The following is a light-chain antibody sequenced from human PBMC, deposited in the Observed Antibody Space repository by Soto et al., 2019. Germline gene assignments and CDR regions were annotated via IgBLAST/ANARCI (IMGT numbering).Light chain of an antibody. Sequence: QSALTQPPSVSGAPGQRVTISCTGSSSNIGAGYDVHWYQQLPGTAPKLLIYGNSNRPSGVPDRFSGSKSGTSASLAITGLQAEDEADYYFQSYDSSLSEVFGTGTKVTVL. CDR2: GNS. CDR3: QSYDSSLSEV. V-gene: IGLV1-40*01. CDR1: SSNIGAGYD. J-gene: IGLJ1*01.